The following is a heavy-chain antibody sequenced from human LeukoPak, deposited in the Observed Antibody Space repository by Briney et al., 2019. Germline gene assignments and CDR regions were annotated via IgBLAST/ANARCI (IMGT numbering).Heavy chain of an antibody. J-gene: IGHJ3*02. CDR2: IRYDGSNN. D-gene: IGHD3-22*01. Sequence: GRSLTLSCTASGFTFGDYTMTWVRQAPGKGLEWVAFIRYDGSNNDYADSVKGRFTISRDNSKNTLFLQMNRLKDEDTAVYYCAKVSLNMINDAFDIWGQGSMVTVSS. CDR3: AKVSLNMINDAFDI. V-gene: IGHV3-30*02. CDR1: GFTFGDYT.